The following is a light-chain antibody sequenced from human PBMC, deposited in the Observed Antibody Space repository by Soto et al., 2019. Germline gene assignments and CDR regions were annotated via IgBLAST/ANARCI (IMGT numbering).Light chain of an antibody. Sequence: QSVLTLPASVSGSPGQSITISCTGTSSDVGSYNLVSWYQQHPGKAPKLMIYEVSKRPSGVSNIFSGSKSGNTASLTINGFQAEDEADYYCCSYAGSSTFYGFGTGTKVTVL. V-gene: IGLV2-23*02. J-gene: IGLJ1*01. CDR3: CSYAGSSTFYG. CDR2: EVS. CDR1: SSDVGSYNL.